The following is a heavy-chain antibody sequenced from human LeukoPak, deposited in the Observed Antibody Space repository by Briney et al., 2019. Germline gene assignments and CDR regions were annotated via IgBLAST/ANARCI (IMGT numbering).Heavy chain of an antibody. CDR3: ARERGTSYLHFDY. CDR1: GLTVSSNY. J-gene: IGHJ4*02. CDR2: IYGGGST. Sequence: GGSLRLSCAASGLTVSSNYMSWVRQAPGKGLEWVSVIYGGGSTYYADSVKGRFTISRDTSKNTLYLQMDSLRAEDTAVYYCARERGTSYLHFDYWGQGALVTVSS. D-gene: IGHD1-26*01. V-gene: IGHV3-66*01.